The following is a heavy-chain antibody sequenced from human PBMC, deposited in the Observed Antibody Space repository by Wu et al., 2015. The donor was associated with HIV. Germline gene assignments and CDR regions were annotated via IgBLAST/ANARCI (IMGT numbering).Heavy chain of an antibody. V-gene: IGHV4-34*01. CDR3: VRGSLRRWFDP. CDR2: INHSGGT. J-gene: IGHJ5*02. D-gene: IGHD4-17*01. CDR1: GGSFSDYY. Sequence: QVQLQQWGAGLLKPSETLSLTCAVYGGSFSDYYWNWIRQPPRKGLEWIGEINHSGGTNYNPSLKSRVTISLDTSKNQFSLRLSSVTAADTAVYYCVRGSLRRWFDPWGQGTLVTVSS.